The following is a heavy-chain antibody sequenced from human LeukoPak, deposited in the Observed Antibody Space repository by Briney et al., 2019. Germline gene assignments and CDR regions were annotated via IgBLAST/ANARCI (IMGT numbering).Heavy chain of an antibody. V-gene: IGHV3-23*01. CDR2: ICSGGTT. J-gene: IGHJ4*02. CDR1: GFTFSNFA. CDR3: ARDQRYCSSSSCPWEPFDY. D-gene: IGHD2-2*01. Sequence: GGSLRLSCAASGFTFSNFAMSWVRQAPGKGLEWVSSICSGGTTYYADSVKGRFTISRDNSKNTLFLQMNSLRAEDTAVYYCARDQRYCSSSSCPWEPFDYWGQGTLVTVSS.